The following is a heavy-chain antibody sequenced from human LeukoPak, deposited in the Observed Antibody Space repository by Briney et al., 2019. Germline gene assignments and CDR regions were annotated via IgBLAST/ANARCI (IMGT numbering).Heavy chain of an antibody. D-gene: IGHD5-12*01. Sequence: GGSLRLSCAASGFTFSSYGMHWVRQAPGKGLEWVAVISYDGSNKYYADSVKGRFTISRDNSKNTLYLQMNSLRAEDTDVYYCARELLGPTRGYSGYDPYYFDYWGQGTLVTVSS. CDR1: GFTFSSYG. CDR3: ARELLGPTRGYSGYDPYYFDY. V-gene: IGHV3-30*03. CDR2: ISYDGSNK. J-gene: IGHJ4*02.